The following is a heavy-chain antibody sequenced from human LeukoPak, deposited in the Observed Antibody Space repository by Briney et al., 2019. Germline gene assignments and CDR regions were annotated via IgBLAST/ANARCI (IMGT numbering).Heavy chain of an antibody. Sequence: SETLSLTCTVSGGSISSYYWSWIRQPPGKGLEWIGYIYYSGSTNYNPSLKSRVTISVDTSKNQFSLKLSSVTAADTAVYYCGRMRGSSSSWYPIDYWGQGTLVTVSS. CDR1: GGSISSYY. D-gene: IGHD6-13*01. CDR3: GRMRGSSSSWYPIDY. V-gene: IGHV4-59*08. CDR2: IYYSGST. J-gene: IGHJ4*02.